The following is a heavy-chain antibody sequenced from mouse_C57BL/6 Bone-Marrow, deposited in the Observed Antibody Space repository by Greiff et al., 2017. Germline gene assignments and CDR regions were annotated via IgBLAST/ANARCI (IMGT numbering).Heavy chain of an antibody. CDR3: APIYYYGSSFAY. CDR1: GCTFTSYW. CDR2: IDPSDSYT. Sequence: QVQLQQSGAELVKPGASVKLSCKASGCTFTSYWMQWVKQRPGQGLEWIGEIDPSDSYTNYNQKFKGKATLTVDTSSSTAYMQLSSLTSEDSAVYYCAPIYYYGSSFAYWGQGTLVTVSA. D-gene: IGHD1-1*01. J-gene: IGHJ3*01. V-gene: IGHV1-50*01.